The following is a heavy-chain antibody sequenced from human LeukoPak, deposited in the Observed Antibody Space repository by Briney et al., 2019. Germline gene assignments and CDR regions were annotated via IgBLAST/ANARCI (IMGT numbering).Heavy chain of an antibody. Sequence: GGSLRLSCAASEFTFSSYWMHWVRQAPGKGLVWVSRVNNDGSDRIYADSVRGRFTISRDNAKNTVSLQMNSLRAEDTAVYYCASDGAYAMAVWGQGTTVTVSS. V-gene: IGHV3-74*01. CDR2: VNNDGSDR. CDR3: ASDGAYAMAV. D-gene: IGHD1-26*01. J-gene: IGHJ6*02. CDR1: EFTFSSYW.